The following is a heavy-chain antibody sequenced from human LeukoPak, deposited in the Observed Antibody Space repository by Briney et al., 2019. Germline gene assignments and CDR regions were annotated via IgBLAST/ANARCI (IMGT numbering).Heavy chain of an antibody. CDR3: ARAVRWDGDLEY. D-gene: IGHD4-17*01. V-gene: IGHV3-74*01. CDR1: EFTLSNYF. J-gene: IGHJ4*02. Sequence: PGGSLRLSCAASEFTLSNYFMHWVRQAPGKGLVWVSRINIDGRNTISADSVEGRFTISRDNAKNTLYLQMNSLRVEDTAVYYCARAVRWDGDLEYWGQGTLVTVSS. CDR2: INIDGRNT.